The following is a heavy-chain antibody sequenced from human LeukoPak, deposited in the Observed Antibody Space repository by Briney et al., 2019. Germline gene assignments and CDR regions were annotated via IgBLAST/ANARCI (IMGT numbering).Heavy chain of an antibody. V-gene: IGHV4-4*02. D-gene: IGHD6-13*01. CDR3: AMGQQLPYDTFDY. J-gene: IGHJ4*02. CDR1: GGSISSSNW. CDR2: IHHSGST. Sequence: PSGTLSLTCAVSGGSISSSNWWSWVRQPPGKGLEWIGEIHHSGSTYYNPSLKSRVTISVDTSKNQFSLRLGSVTAADSAVYFCAMGQQLPYDTFDYWGQGTLVTVSS.